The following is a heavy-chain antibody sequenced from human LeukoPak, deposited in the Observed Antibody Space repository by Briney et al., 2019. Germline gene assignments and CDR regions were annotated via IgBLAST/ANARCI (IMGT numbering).Heavy chain of an antibody. D-gene: IGHD1-20*01. V-gene: IGHV3-11*04. Sequence: GGSLRLSCAASGFTFSDYYMSWIRQAPGKGLEWVSYISSSGSTIYYADSVKGRFTISRDNAKNSLFLQLNSLRAEDTAVYYCARDSDNWAFDYWGQGTLVTVSS. CDR3: ARDSDNWAFDY. J-gene: IGHJ4*02. CDR2: ISSSGSTI. CDR1: GFTFSDYY.